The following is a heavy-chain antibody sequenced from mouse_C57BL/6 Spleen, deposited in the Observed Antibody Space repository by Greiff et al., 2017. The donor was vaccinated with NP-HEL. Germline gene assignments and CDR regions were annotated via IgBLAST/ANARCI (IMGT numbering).Heavy chain of an antibody. V-gene: IGHV1-80*01. CDR3: ARSIAGDYYAMDD. Sequence: LVESGAELVKPGASVKISCKASGYAFSSYWMNWVKQRPGKGLEWIGQIYPGDGDTNYNGKFKGKATLTADKSSSTAYMQLSSLTSEDSAVYFCARSIAGDYYAMDDGGQGTSVTVSS. CDR1: GYAFSSYW. J-gene: IGHJ4*01. D-gene: IGHD1-1*01. CDR2: IYPGDGDT.